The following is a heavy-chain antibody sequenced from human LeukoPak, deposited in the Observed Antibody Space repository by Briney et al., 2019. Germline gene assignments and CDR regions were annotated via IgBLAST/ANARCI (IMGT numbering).Heavy chain of an antibody. CDR1: GFPFSTYW. CDR3: ARRAGGYSHPYDY. D-gene: IGHD4-23*01. Sequence: GGSLRLSCAASGFPFSTYWMSWVRQAPGKGLEWVSLIYSGGTTYYADSVKGRFTISRDNSKNTLYLQMNSLRAEDTAVYYCARRAGGYSHPYDYWGQGILVTVSS. CDR2: IYSGGTT. J-gene: IGHJ4*02. V-gene: IGHV3-53*01.